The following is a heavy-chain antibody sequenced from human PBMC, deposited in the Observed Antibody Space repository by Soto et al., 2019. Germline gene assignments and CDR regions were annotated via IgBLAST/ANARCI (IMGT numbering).Heavy chain of an antibody. V-gene: IGHV3-23*01. CDR2: VSSGGST. J-gene: IGHJ4*02. CDR3: ARDLGAFNYGSAYFDY. CDR1: GFTFTNYA. D-gene: IGHD3-10*01. Sequence: PGGSLRLSCAASGFTFTNYAMGWVRQAPGKGLEWVSVVSSGGSTYYADSVTGRFTVSRDNSKNTLYLQMNSLRAEVTAVYYCARDLGAFNYGSAYFDYWGQGTPVTVSS.